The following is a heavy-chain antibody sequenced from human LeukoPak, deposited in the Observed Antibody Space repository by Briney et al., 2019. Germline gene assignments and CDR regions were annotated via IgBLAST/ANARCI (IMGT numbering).Heavy chain of an antibody. J-gene: IGHJ3*02. Sequence: APVKVSCKTSGYTFTSYDINWVRQATGQGLEWMGWMNPNSGNTGYAQKFQGRVTMTRNTSISTAYMELSSLRSEDTAVYYCARANYYDSSGYTDDAFDIWGQGTMVTVSS. V-gene: IGHV1-8*01. CDR2: MNPNSGNT. D-gene: IGHD3-22*01. CDR1: GYTFTSYD. CDR3: ARANYYDSSGYTDDAFDI.